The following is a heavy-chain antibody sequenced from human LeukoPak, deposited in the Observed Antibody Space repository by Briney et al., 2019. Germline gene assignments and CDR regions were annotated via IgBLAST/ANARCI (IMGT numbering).Heavy chain of an antibody. V-gene: IGHV4-30-2*02. CDR3: VRRGGSTRSWDY. D-gene: IGHD2-2*01. CDR2: IYHSGST. CDR1: GGSISSGGYY. Sequence: PSETLSLTCTVSGGSISSGGYYWSWIRQPPGKGLEWIGYIYHSGSTYYNPSLKSRVTISVDRSKNQFSLKLSSVTAADTAVYYCVRRGGSTRSWDYWGQGILVTVSS. J-gene: IGHJ4*02.